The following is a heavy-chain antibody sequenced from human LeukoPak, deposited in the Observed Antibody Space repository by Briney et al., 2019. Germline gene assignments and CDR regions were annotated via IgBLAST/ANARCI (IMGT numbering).Heavy chain of an antibody. J-gene: IGHJ4*02. D-gene: IGHD3-10*01. V-gene: IGHV4-59*01. Sequence: TPSETLSLTCSVSGDSISSYYWSWIRQPPGKGLEWIGYIYNSGITNYNPSLKSRVTTSVDSSKNQFSLKLSSVTAADTAVYYCARVQKYYYGSGIYSYYFDYWGRGTLVTLSS. CDR3: ARVQKYYYGSGIYSYYFDY. CDR2: IYNSGIT. CDR1: GDSISSYY.